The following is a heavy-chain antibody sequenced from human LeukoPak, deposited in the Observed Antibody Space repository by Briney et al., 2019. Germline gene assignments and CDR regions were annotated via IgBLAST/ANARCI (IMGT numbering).Heavy chain of an antibody. CDR2: IYYSGST. CDR1: GGSISSSSYY. D-gene: IGHD3-9*01. Sequence: SETLSLTCTVSGGSISSSSYYWGWIRQPPGKGLEWIGSIYYSGSTYYNPSLKSRVTISADTSKNQFSLKLDSVTAADTAVYYCARAPDFDWSHYFDYWGQGTLVTVSS. V-gene: IGHV4-39*07. CDR3: ARAPDFDWSHYFDY. J-gene: IGHJ4*02.